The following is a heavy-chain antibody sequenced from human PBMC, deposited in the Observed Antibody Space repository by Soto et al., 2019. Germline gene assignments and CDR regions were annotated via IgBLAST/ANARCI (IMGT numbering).Heavy chain of an antibody. CDR1: GGSISSGGYY. J-gene: IGHJ6*02. CDR3: ARAHLRVTIEGYYYYGMDV. Sequence: QVQLQESGPGLVKPSQTLSLTCTVSGGSISSGGYYWSWIRQHPGKGLEWIGYIYYSGSTYYNPSVKSRVTISVDTSKNQCSLKRSSVTAADTAVYYCARAHLRVTIEGYYYYGMDVWGQGTTVTVSS. D-gene: IGHD4-4*01. V-gene: IGHV4-31*03. CDR2: IYYSGST.